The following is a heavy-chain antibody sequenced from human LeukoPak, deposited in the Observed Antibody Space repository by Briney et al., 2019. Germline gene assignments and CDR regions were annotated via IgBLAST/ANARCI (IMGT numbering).Heavy chain of an antibody. Sequence: PSETLSLTCTVSGGSISSGSYYWSWIRQPAGKGLEWIGRIYTSGSTNYNPSLKSRVTISVDTSKNQFSLQLNSVTPEDTAVYYCARVPPGYSIRAYYFDSWGQGTLVTVSS. CDR1: GGSISSGSYY. CDR2: IYTSGST. J-gene: IGHJ4*02. CDR3: ARVPPGYSIRAYYFDS. V-gene: IGHV4-61*02. D-gene: IGHD6-13*01.